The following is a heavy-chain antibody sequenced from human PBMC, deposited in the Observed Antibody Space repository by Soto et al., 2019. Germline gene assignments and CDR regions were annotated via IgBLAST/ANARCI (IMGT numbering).Heavy chain of an antibody. J-gene: IGHJ4*02. CDR2: SSAYSGLA. CDR3: ARGPRSGFCSGGTCHYIDY. D-gene: IGHD2-15*01. Sequence: EEPGGEVKKTGASVKVSCKASGYAFTSYGITWVRQAPGQGLEWMGWSSAYSGLAKYALKFQDRVTMTTDTSTNKAYMELRSLTSDDTAIYYCARGPRSGFCSGGTCHYIDYWGQGTQVTVSA. V-gene: IGHV1-18*01. CDR1: GYAFTSYG.